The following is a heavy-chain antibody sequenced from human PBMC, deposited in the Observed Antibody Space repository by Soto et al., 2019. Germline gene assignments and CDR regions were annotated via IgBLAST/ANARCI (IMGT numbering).Heavy chain of an antibody. CDR2: ISSSSSYI. V-gene: IGHV3-21*01. CDR1: GFTFNTYS. J-gene: IGHJ5*02. Sequence: EVQLVESGGGLVKPGGSLRLSCAASGFTFNTYSMNWVRQAPGKGLEWVSSISSSSSYIFYADSEKGRFTVSRDNAKNSLYLQMNSLRAEDTAVYYCARSGGYSNYEYNWFDPWGQGTLVSVSS. D-gene: IGHD4-4*01. CDR3: ARSGGYSNYEYNWFDP.